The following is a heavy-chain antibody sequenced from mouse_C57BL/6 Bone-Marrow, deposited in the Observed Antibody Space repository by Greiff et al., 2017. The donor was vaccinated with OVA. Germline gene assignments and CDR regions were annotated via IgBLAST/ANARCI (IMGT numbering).Heavy chain of an antibody. Sequence: VQLQQSGPELVKPGASVKIPCKASGYTFTDYNMDWVKQSHGKSLEWIGDINPNNGGTIYNQKFKGKATLTVDKSSSTAYMELRSLTSEDTAFYYCAREYHYYGSIYRFAYWGQGTLVTVSA. J-gene: IGHJ3*01. CDR3: AREYHYYGSIYRFAY. D-gene: IGHD1-1*01. V-gene: IGHV1-18*01. CDR2: INPNNGGT. CDR1: GYTFTDYN.